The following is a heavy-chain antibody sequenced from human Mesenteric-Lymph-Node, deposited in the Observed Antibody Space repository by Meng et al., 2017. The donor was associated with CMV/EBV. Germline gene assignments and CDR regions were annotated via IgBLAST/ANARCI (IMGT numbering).Heavy chain of an antibody. CDR3: ARDQGRYYYYYGMDV. V-gene: IGHV4-39*07. J-gene: IGHJ6*02. Sequence: SETLSLTCTVSGGSISSSSYYWGWIRQPPGKGLEWIGSIYYSGSTYYNPSLKSRVTISVDTSKNQFSLKLSSVTAADTAVYYCARDQGRYYYYYGMDVWGQGTTVTVSS. CDR2: IYYSGST. CDR1: GGSISSSSYY.